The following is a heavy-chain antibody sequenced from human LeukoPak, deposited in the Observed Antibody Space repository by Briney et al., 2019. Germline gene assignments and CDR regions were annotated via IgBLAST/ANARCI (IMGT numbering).Heavy chain of an antibody. J-gene: IGHJ4*02. D-gene: IGHD3-22*01. CDR1: GGSISRYY. CDR3: ARGMDDSSGYFPH. V-gene: IGHV4-59*01. Sequence: SETLSLTCTVSGGSISRYYWSWIRQPPGKGLEWIGYIHYSGSTNYNPSLKSRVTLSVDTSKNQFSLKLSSVTAADTDVYYCARGMDDSSGYFPHWGQGTLVTVSS. CDR2: IHYSGST.